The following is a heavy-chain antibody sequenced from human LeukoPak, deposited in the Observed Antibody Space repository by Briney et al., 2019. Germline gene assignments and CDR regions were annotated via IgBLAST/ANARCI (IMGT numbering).Heavy chain of an antibody. CDR1: GLSSSDQY. J-gene: IGHJ4*02. D-gene: IGHD3-22*01. Sequence: GGSLSLSRVLSGLSSSDQYMSWIPQTPGKAREFMSYISGFGDAIYYADSVKGRFTISRDNAKNSLYLQLDSLSAEDTAVYYCASLYDSTGFCFDYWGEGALVTVSS. CDR2: ISGFGDAI. CDR3: ASLYDSTGFCFDY. V-gene: IGHV3-11*01.